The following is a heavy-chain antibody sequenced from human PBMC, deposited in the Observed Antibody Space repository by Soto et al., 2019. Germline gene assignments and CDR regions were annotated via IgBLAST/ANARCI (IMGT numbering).Heavy chain of an antibody. D-gene: IGHD6-13*01. CDR1: GGSISSGGYY. CDR3: ARGYSASWHFFDY. J-gene: IGHJ4*02. CDR2: MYYSGST. Sequence: QVQLQETGPGLVEPSQTLSLTCTVSGGSISSGGYYWSWIRQHPGKGLEWIGYMYYSGSTYYNPSLTSRVTISLDTSRNQYSLKLSSVTAADTAVYYCARGYSASWHFFDYWGRGTLVTVSS. V-gene: IGHV4-31*03.